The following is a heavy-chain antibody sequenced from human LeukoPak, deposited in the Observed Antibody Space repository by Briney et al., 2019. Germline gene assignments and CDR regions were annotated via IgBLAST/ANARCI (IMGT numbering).Heavy chain of an antibody. CDR2: IYYSGST. CDR1: GGSISSSSYY. D-gene: IGHD3-10*01. J-gene: IGHJ4*02. V-gene: IGHV4-39*07. Sequence: PSETLSLTCTVSGGSISSSSYYWGWIRQPPGKGLEWIGSIYYSGSTYYNPSLKSRVTRSVDTSKNQFSLKLSSVTAADTAVYYCASNTGYYYGSGSYYNENYFDYWGQGTLVTVSS. CDR3: ASNTGYYYGSGSYYNENYFDY.